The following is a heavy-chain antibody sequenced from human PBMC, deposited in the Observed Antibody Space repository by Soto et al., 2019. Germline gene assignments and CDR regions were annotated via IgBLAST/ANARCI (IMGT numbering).Heavy chain of an antibody. V-gene: IGHV5-51*01. CDR1: GYSFTSYW. CDR3: ARQIDHGDYVAAFDI. D-gene: IGHD4-17*01. Sequence: PGESLKISCKGSGYSFTSYWIGWVRQMPGKGLEWMGIIYPGDSDTRYSPSFQGQVTISADKSISTAYLQWSSLKASDTAMYYCARQIDHGDYVAAFDIWGQGTMVTVSS. CDR2: IYPGDSDT. J-gene: IGHJ3*02.